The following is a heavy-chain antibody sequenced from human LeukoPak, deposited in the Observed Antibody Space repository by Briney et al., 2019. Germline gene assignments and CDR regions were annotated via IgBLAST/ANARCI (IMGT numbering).Heavy chain of an antibody. CDR2: IKSKTDGGTT. Sequence: PGGSLRLSCAASGFTFKNAWMSWVRQAPGKGLEWVGRIKSKTDGGTTDYAAAVKGRFTISRDDFKSTLYLQMNSLKTEDTALYYCTTWNYDILTGYSIWGQGTLVTVSS. V-gene: IGHV3-15*07. CDR1: GFTFKNAW. D-gene: IGHD3-9*01. J-gene: IGHJ4*02. CDR3: TTWNYDILTGYSI.